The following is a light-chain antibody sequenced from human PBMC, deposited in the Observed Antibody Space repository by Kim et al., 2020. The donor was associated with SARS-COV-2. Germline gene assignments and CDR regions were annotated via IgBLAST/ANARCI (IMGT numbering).Light chain of an antibody. CDR2: EDN. CDR1: SRGLARNS. Sequence: VSIARPGGSRGLARNSEQCYQQPPGSAPTTVIYEDNQRPSGVPDRFSGSIDSSSNSASLTISGLKTEDEADYYCQSYDSSNQRVFGGGTQLTVL. CDR3: QSYDSSNQRV. J-gene: IGLJ3*02. V-gene: IGLV6-57*02.